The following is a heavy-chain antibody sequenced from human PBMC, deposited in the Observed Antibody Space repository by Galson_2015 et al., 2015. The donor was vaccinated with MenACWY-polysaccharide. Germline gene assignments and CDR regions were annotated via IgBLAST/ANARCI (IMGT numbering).Heavy chain of an antibody. CDR1: GYTFTSYY. J-gene: IGHJ6*02. Sequence: SVKVSCKASGYTFTSYYMHWVRQAPGQGLEWMGIINPSGAGTSYAQKFQGRVTMTRDTSTDTVYMELSSLRSEDTAVYYCAREVDTAMATGISYYYGMDVRGQGTAVTVSS. CDR3: AREVDTAMATGISYYYGMDV. CDR2: INPSGAGT. V-gene: IGHV1-46*01. D-gene: IGHD5-18*01.